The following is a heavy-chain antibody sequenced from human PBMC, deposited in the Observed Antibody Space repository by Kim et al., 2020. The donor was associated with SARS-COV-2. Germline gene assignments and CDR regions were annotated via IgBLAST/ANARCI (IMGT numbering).Heavy chain of an antibody. CDR2: IYPGDSDT. D-gene: IGHD3-22*01. Sequence: GESLKISCKGSGYSFTSYWIGWVRQMPGKGLEWMGIIYPGDSDTRYSPSFQGQVTISADKSISTAYLQWSSLKASDTAMYYCARPEYYDSSGYYYVLGAFDIWGQGTMVTVSS. CDR1: GYSFTSYW. CDR3: ARPEYYDSSGYYYVLGAFDI. V-gene: IGHV5-51*01. J-gene: IGHJ3*02.